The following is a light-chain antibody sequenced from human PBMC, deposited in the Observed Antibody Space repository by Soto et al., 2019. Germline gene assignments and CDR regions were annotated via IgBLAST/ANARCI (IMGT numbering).Light chain of an antibody. Sequence: EIVMTQSPGTLSVSPGERATLSCRASQSVDNNLAWYQQKPGQAPRLLISSASSRATGIPARFSASGSGTEFTLTISSLQSEDFAVYYCQRYDSWPFTFGPGTKVEI. CDR2: SAS. J-gene: IGKJ3*01. V-gene: IGKV3D-15*01. CDR3: QRYDSWPFT. CDR1: QSVDNN.